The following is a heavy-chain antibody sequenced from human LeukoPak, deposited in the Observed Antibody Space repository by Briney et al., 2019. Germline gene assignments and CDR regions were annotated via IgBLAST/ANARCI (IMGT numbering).Heavy chain of an antibody. V-gene: IGHV3-21*01. CDR1: GFTFSTYT. CDR3: ARDDSSDWFHFDY. Sequence: PGGSLRLSCAASGFTFSTYTMNWVRQAPGKGLEWVSSITSSSTYIYYADSLKGRFTISRGNAKNSLYLQMYSLRAEDTAVYYCARDDSSDWFHFDYWGQGTLVTVSS. D-gene: IGHD3/OR15-3a*01. CDR2: ITSSSTYI. J-gene: IGHJ4*02.